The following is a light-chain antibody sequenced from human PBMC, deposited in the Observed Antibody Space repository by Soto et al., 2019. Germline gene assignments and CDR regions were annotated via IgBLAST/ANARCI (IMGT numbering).Light chain of an antibody. V-gene: IGKV1-33*01. Sequence: DIQMTQSPSSLSASVGDRVTITCQASQDIRKFLNWYQQKPGKAPKLLINDASNLETGVPSRFSGSGSGTDFTFTINSLQPEDIATYYCQHYDNLVTFGPGTIVDIK. CDR1: QDIRKF. CDR3: QHYDNLVT. CDR2: DAS. J-gene: IGKJ3*01.